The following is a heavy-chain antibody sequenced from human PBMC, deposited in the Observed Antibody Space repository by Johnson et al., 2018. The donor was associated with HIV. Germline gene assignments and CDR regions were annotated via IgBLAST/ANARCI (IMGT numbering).Heavy chain of an antibody. CDR1: GFTFDDYG. CDR3: ARQHNYDSSGQGGGLDI. CDR2: IDWNGGRQ. J-gene: IGHJ3*02. Sequence: VQLVESGGGVVQPGGSLRLSCAASGFTFDDYGMSWVRQAPGKGLEWVSGIDWNGGRQGYVDSVKGRFTISRDNAKNSLYMEMNSLRAEDTAFYYCARQHNYDSSGQGGGLDIWGQGTMVTVSS. V-gene: IGHV3-20*04. D-gene: IGHD3-22*01.